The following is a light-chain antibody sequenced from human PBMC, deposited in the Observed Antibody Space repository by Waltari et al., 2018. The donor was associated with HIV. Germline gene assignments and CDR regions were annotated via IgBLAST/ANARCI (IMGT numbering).Light chain of an antibody. CDR3: QVWDSSSDHL. CDR1: NLGSKS. J-gene: IGLJ2*01. V-gene: IGLV3-21*02. CDR2: DDT. Sequence: SYVPTQPPSVSVAPGQTARIPCGGNNLGSKSVHWYQQKPGQAPVLVIDDDTGRPSGIPERFSVSNSGNTATLTISRVEAGYEADYYCQVWDSSSDHLFGGGTKVTVL.